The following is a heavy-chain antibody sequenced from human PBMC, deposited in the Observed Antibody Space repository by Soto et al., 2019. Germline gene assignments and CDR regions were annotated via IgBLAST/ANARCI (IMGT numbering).Heavy chain of an antibody. Sequence: QVQLQESGPGLVRPSETLSLTCSVSGSSFTGDYWSWIRQPAGKGLEWIGRVFGNGAGTPIYNSSLKNRVTMAVYSPTKKFSLKLTSVTAADTAVYFCARDLPPYERRRQSAGAFEDWRQGILVTVSS. V-gene: IGHV4-4*07. D-gene: IGHD3-22*01. CDR3: ARDLPPYERRRQSAGAFED. CDR1: GSSFTGDY. CDR2: VFGNGAGTP. J-gene: IGHJ4*02.